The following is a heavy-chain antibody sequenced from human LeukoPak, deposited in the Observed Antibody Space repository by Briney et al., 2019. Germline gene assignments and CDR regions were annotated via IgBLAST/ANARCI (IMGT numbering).Heavy chain of an antibody. Sequence: PGGSLRLSCAASGFTFRTYSMNWVRQAPGKGLEWVSYISTGGNTIYYADSVKGRFTISRDNAKNSLYLQMNSLRAEDTAVYYCARVLHKRNYDSSGFYVYWGQGTLVTVSS. CDR1: GFTFRTYS. J-gene: IGHJ4*02. V-gene: IGHV3-48*01. CDR3: ARVLHKRNYDSSGFYVY. CDR2: ISTGGNTI. D-gene: IGHD3-22*01.